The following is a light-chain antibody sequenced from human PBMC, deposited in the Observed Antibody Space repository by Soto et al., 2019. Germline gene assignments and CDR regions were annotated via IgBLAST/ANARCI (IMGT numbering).Light chain of an antibody. CDR1: QGIRND. CDR2: AAS. Sequence: DIQMTQSPSSLSASVGDRVTITCRASQGIRNDLAWYQKKPEKAPRRLISAASSLQSGVPSRFSGSGSGTEFTLTISSLQPEDFATYYCLQHDRYPRTFGQGTKVE. V-gene: IGKV1-17*01. J-gene: IGKJ1*01. CDR3: LQHDRYPRT.